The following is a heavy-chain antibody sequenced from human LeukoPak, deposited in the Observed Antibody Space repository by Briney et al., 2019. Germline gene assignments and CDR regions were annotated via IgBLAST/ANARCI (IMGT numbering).Heavy chain of an antibody. CDR1: GYSFTSYW. V-gene: IGHV5-51*01. CDR2: IYPGDSDT. J-gene: IGHJ4*02. D-gene: IGHD6-19*01. CDR3: ARLAVLPPAVDY. Sequence: RGESLKISCKGSGYSFTSYWIGWVRQMPGKGLGLMGIIYPGDSDTRYSPSFRGQVTISADKSISTAYLQWSSLKASDTAMYYCARLAVLPPAVDYWGQGTLVTVSS.